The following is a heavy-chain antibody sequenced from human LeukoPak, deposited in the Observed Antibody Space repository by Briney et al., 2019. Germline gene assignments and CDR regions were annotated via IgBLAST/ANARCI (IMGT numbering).Heavy chain of an antibody. Sequence: RGSLRLSCAASGFTFSSYGMHWVRQAPGKGLEWVAVIWYDGSNKYYADSVKGRFTISRDNSKNTLYLQMNSLRAEDTAVYYCAKDAGGIVVVTAIPDYWGQGTLVTVSS. CDR1: GFTFSSYG. CDR2: IWYDGSNK. D-gene: IGHD2-21*02. CDR3: AKDAGGIVVVTAIPDY. V-gene: IGHV3-33*06. J-gene: IGHJ4*02.